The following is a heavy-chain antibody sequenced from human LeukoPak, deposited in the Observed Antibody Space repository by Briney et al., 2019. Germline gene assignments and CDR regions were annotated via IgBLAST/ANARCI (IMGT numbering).Heavy chain of an antibody. V-gene: IGHV3-30*02. CDR3: AKATAVHTFFDY. Sequence: PGGSLRLSCAASGFIFSNHGMHWVRQAPGKGLEWVAFIRYDGSDKYYADSVKGRFTIPRDNSNNTVYLQMTSLRPEDTAIYYCAKATAVHTFFDYWGQGTLVTVSS. D-gene: IGHD1-1*01. CDR1: GFIFSNHG. CDR2: IRYDGSDK. J-gene: IGHJ4*02.